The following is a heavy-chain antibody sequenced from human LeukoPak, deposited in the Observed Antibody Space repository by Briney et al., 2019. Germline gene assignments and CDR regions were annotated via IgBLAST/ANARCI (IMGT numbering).Heavy chain of an antibody. D-gene: IGHD5-12*01. V-gene: IGHV4-30-2*01. Sequence: SQTLSLTCAVSGGSISSGGYSWRWIRQPPGKGREWIGYIYHSGSTYYNPSLKSRVTKSVDRSKNQFSLKLSSVTAADTAVYYCARARLYFDYWGQGTLVTVSS. CDR3: ARARLYFDY. CDR1: GGSISSGGYS. J-gene: IGHJ4*02. CDR2: IYHSGST.